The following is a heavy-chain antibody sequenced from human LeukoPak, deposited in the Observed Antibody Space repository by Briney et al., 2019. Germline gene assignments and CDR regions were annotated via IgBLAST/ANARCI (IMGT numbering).Heavy chain of an antibody. J-gene: IGHJ4*02. CDR1: GFTFTSSA. D-gene: IGHD2-21*01. CDR2: IVVGSGNT. Sequence: SVNVSCKASGFTFTSSAMQWVRQARGQRLEWIGWIVVGSGNTNYAQKFQERVTITRDMSTSTAYMELSSLRSEDTAVYYCAAGPIKAMSDVRWGQGTLVTVSS. V-gene: IGHV1-58*02. CDR3: AAGPIKAMSDVR.